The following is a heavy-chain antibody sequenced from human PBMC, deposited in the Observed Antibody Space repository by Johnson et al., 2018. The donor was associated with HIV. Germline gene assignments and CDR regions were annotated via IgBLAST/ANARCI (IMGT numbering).Heavy chain of an antibody. D-gene: IGHD3-10*01. CDR3: AKAPDGSGIRPGAFDI. Sequence: VQLVESGGGLVQPGGSLRLSCAASGFTVSSNYMSWVRQAPGKGLEWVSVLYSGGSTYYADSVTGRFTISRDNSTTTLYLQMHSLRAEDTAVYYCAKAPDGSGIRPGAFDIWGQGTMVTVSS. V-gene: IGHV3-66*02. J-gene: IGHJ3*02. CDR1: GFTVSSNY. CDR2: LYSGGST.